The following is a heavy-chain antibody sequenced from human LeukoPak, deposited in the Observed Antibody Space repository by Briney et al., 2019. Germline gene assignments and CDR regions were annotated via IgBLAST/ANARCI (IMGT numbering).Heavy chain of an antibody. CDR2: INPDSGGT. CDR1: GYTFTDYY. D-gene: IGHD2-2*01. J-gene: IGHJ4*02. CDR3: ARGTPSLY. V-gene: IGHV1-2*02. Sequence: ASVKVSCKASGYTFTDYYMHWVRQAPGQGLEWMGRINPDSGGTNYAQKFQGRVTMTRDTSIFTAYMELTRLRSDDTAVYYCARGTPSLYWGQGTLVTVSS.